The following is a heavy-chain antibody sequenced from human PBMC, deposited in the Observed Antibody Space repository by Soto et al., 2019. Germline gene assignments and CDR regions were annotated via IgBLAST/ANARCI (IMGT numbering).Heavy chain of an antibody. J-gene: IGHJ3*02. Sequence: PGGSLRLSCAASGFTFSSYAMSWVRQAPGKGLEWVSAISGSGGSIFYADSVKGQFTISRDNSKNTLFLQMNSLRAEDTAVYFCSKGNHNHPADHDIRCPGTMLTVS. D-gene: IGHD1-1*01. CDR3: SKGNHNHPADHDI. CDR2: ISGSGGSI. V-gene: IGHV3-23*01. CDR1: GFTFSSYA.